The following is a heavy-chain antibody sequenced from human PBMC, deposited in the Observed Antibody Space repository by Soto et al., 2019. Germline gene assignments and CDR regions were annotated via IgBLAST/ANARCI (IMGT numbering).Heavy chain of an antibody. D-gene: IGHD4-17*01. CDR3: AVYGYGVSAAAY. CDR2: INQDGSER. J-gene: IGHJ4*02. V-gene: IGHV3-7*03. CDR1: GLTLRNNW. Sequence: EMQLVESGGGLVQPGGSLRLSCAGSGLTLRNNWLGWFGQAPGRGLEWVANINQDGSERYYVDSVRGRFTISRDNVENSLYLQLNSLRPEDTAVYYCAVYGYGVSAAAYWGQGTLVTVSS.